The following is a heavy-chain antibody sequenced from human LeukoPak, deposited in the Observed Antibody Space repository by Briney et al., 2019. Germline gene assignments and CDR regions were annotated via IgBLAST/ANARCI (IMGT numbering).Heavy chain of an antibody. D-gene: IGHD3-3*01. CDR1: GFSLSTSGVG. CDR3: AHSSAYYDFWSGYRTSYNWFDP. V-gene: IGHV2-5*02. J-gene: IGHJ5*02. CDR2: IYWDDDK. Sequence: SGPTLVKPTQTLTLTCTFSGFSLSTSGVGVGWIRQPPGKALEWLAHIYWDDDKRYSPSLKSRLTITKDTSKNQVVLTMTNMDPVDTATYYCAHSSAYYDFWSGYRTSYNWFDPWGQGTLVTVSS.